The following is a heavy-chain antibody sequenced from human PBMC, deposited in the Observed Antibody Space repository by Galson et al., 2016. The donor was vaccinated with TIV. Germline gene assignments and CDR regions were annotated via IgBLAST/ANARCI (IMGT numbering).Heavy chain of an antibody. CDR3: ASDRRDILTGCLLDY. Sequence: SVKVSCKASGYTFTSYGISWVRQAPGQGLEWLGWISAYNGNTNYAQKLQGRVTMTTDTSTSTAYMELRSLRSADTAAYFCASDRRDILTGCLLDYWGQGTLVTVSS. J-gene: IGHJ4*02. V-gene: IGHV1-18*04. CDR1: GYTFTSYG. CDR2: ISAYNGNT. D-gene: IGHD3-9*01.